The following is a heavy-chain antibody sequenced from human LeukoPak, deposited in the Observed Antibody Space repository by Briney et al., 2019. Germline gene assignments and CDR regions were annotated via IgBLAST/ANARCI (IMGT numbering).Heavy chain of an antibody. CDR2: IYVGGST. D-gene: IGHD3/OR15-3a*01. J-gene: IGHJ4*02. V-gene: IGHV4-4*07. CDR1: GGSISSYY. CDR3: ARTNDFWTGYYEK. Sequence: SETLSLTCTVSGGSISSYYWSWIRQPAGKGLEWIGRIYVGGSTDYNPSLKSRVTILKDMSKNQFSLRLSSVTAADTAVYYCARTNDFWTGYYEKWGQGTLVTVSS.